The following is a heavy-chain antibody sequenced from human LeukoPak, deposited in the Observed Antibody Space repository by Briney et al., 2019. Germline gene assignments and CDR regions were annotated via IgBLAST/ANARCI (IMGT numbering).Heavy chain of an antibody. CDR1: GYTFTSYD. D-gene: IGHD3-10*01. CDR2: MNPNSGNT. CDR3: ARGRPAALLWFGEPFDY. V-gene: IGHV1-8*03. Sequence: ASVKVSCKASGYTFTSYDINWVRQATGQGPEWMGWMNPNSGNTGYAQKFQGRVTITRNTSISTAYMELSSLRSEDTAVYYCARGRPAALLWFGEPFDYWGQGTLVTVSS. J-gene: IGHJ4*02.